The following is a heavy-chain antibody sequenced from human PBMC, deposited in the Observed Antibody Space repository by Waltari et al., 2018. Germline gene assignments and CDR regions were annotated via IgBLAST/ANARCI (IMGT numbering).Heavy chain of an antibody. D-gene: IGHD6-19*01. CDR2: IYYSGST. J-gene: IGHJ5*02. Sequence: QVQLQESGPGLVKPSQTLSLTCTVSGGSISSGDYYWSWIRQPPGKGLEWIGYIYYSGSTYYNPSLKSRVTISVDTSKNQFSLKLSSVTAADTAVYYCARESYGLAGMKGWFDPWGQGTLVTVSS. CDR3: ARESYGLAGMKGWFDP. V-gene: IGHV4-30-4*08. CDR1: GGSISSGDYY.